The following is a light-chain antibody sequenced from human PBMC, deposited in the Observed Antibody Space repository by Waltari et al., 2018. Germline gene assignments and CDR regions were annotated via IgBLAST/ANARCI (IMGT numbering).Light chain of an antibody. Sequence: QSALTQPPSASGSPGQSVPISCTGTSSDVGGYNYVSWYQQHPGKAPKLIIYEVSKRPSGVPDRFSGSKSGNTASLTVSGLQAEDEADYYCSSYAGSNNFVVFGGGTKLTVL. CDR3: SSYAGSNNFVV. CDR2: EVS. V-gene: IGLV2-8*01. J-gene: IGLJ2*01. CDR1: SSDVGGYNY.